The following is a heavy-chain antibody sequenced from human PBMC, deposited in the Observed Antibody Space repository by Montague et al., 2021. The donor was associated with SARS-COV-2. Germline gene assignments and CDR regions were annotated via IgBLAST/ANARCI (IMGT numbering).Heavy chain of an antibody. V-gene: IGHV6-1*01. J-gene: IGHJ4*02. D-gene: IGHD5-12*01. CDR3: ARGWVATIPHMDN. Sequence: CAISGDSVSSNSAAWNWNRQSPSIGLEWLGRTYYRSKWHNDYAVSVKSRITINPDTSKNQFSLQLKSVTPEDTAVYYCARGWVATIPHMDNWGQGSLVIVSS. CDR1: GDSVSSNSAA. CDR2: TYYRSKWHN.